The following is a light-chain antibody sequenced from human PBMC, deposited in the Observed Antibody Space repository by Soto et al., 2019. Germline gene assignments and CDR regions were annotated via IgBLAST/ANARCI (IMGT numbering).Light chain of an antibody. V-gene: IGKV1-39*01. CDR1: QAINNY. J-gene: IGKJ1*01. CDR2: RAS. CDR3: RQSHSIPRT. Sequence: IHIRQTPCSLSASVGDRVTVTCRASQAINNYLNWYQQKPGKAPKLLIYRASTLQSGVPLRFSGSGSGTDFTLTISSLHPEDFATYYCRQSHSIPRTSGQGTKVDSK.